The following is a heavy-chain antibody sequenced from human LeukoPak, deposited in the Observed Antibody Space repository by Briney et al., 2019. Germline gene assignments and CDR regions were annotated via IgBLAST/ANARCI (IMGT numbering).Heavy chain of an antibody. J-gene: IGHJ4*02. Sequence: NSGVSLRLSCVGSGFTFNDAWMSWVRRAPGKGLEWVGRIKRESESGATDYGAPVRGRFTISRDDSKITLYLQLNSLQIEDTGAYYCTTGQGKTDDDYWGQGTLVTVSS. V-gene: IGHV3-15*01. CDR3: TTGQGKTDDDY. CDR1: GFTFNDAW. CDR2: IKRESESGAT.